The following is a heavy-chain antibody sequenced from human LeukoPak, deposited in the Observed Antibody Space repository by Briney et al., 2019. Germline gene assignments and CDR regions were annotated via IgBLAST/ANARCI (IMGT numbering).Heavy chain of an antibody. Sequence: KPSGTLSLTCAVSGGSISSSNWWSWVRQPPGKGLEWIGEIYHNGNTNYSPSLKSRVTVSLDTSKNQFSLELTSVTAADTAVYYCARMWFYDSSGYYPEPRFDLWGQGTLVAVSS. V-gene: IGHV4-4*02. CDR3: ARMWFYDSSGYYPEPRFDL. D-gene: IGHD3-22*01. CDR1: GGSISSSNW. J-gene: IGHJ4*02. CDR2: IYHNGNT.